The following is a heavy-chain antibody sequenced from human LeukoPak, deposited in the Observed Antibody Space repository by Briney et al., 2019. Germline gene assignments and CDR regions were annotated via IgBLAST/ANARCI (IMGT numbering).Heavy chain of an antibody. J-gene: IGHJ4*02. CDR3: ARDGPHYDFWSGPAY. CDR2: INEDGSEK. CDR1: GSTFSSYW. V-gene: IGHV3-7*05. Sequence: GGSLRLSCAASGSTFSSYWMSWVRQAPGKGLEWVANINEDGSEKYYVDSVKGRFTISRDNAKNSLYLQMDSLRAEDTAVYYCARDGPHYDFWSGPAYWGQGTLVTVSS. D-gene: IGHD3-3*01.